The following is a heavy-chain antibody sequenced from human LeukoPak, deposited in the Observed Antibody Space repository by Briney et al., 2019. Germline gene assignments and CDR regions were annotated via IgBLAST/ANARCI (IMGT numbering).Heavy chain of an antibody. V-gene: IGHV1-8*03. Sequence: ASVKVSCKASGYTFTSYDINWVRQATGQVREWMGWMNPNSGNTGYAQKFQGRVTITRNTSISTAYMELSILRSEDTAVYYCARGLNADTAMGDVDYWGQGTLVTVSS. J-gene: IGHJ4*02. CDR2: MNPNSGNT. CDR1: GYTFTSYD. D-gene: IGHD5-18*01. CDR3: ARGLNADTAMGDVDY.